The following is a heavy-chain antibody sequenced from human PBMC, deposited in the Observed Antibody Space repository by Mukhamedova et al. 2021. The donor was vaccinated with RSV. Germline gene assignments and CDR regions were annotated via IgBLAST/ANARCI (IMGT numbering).Heavy chain of an antibody. Sequence: VRQAPGKGLEWVSAISGSGGSTYYADSVKGRFTISRDNSKNTLYLQMNSLRAEDTAVYYCARPSGYSYGLPQIDYWCQGTLVTVS. CDR3: ARPSGYSYGLPQIDY. J-gene: IGHJ4*02. V-gene: IGHV3-23*01. CDR2: ISGSGGST. D-gene: IGHD5-18*01.